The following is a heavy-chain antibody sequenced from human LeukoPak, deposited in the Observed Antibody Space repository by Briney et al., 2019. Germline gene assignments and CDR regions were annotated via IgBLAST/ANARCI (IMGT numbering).Heavy chain of an antibody. D-gene: IGHD3-10*01. CDR1: GYTFTGYY. J-gene: IGHJ6*03. CDR2: INPNSGNT. CDR3: ARGRAGKIYYYYYMDV. Sequence: ASVKVSCKASGYTFTGYYMHWVRQAPGQGLEWMGWINPNSGNTGYAQKFQGRVTITRNTSISTAYMELSSLRSEDTAVYYCARGRAGKIYYYYYMDVWGKGTTVTVSS. V-gene: IGHV1-8*03.